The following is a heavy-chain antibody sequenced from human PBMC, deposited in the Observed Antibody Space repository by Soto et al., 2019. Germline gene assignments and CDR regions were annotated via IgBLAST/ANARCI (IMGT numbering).Heavy chain of an antibody. V-gene: IGHV3-23*01. Sequence: EVQLLESGGGLVQPGGSLRLSCAASGFTFSSYAMSWVRQAPGKGLEWVSSISDSGGSTFYAHSVKGRFTISRDNSENTLYLQMSGLRAEDTAIYYCAKRLGDYWGQGTLVTVSS. D-gene: IGHD3-22*01. CDR1: GFTFSSYA. CDR2: ISDSGGST. J-gene: IGHJ4*02. CDR3: AKRLGDY.